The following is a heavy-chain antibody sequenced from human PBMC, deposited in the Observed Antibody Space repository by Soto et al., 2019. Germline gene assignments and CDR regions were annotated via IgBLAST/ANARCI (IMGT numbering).Heavy chain of an antibody. CDR1: GGSFSGYY. CDR3: ARAISSSPSPGLNWSDP. J-gene: IGHJ5*02. V-gene: IGHV4-34*01. Sequence: SETLSLTCAVFGGSFSGYYWNWIRQPPGKGLEWIGTINYSGSTNYNPSLKNRVTISVDTSKNQFSLKLSSVTAADTAVYYCARAISSSPSPGLNWSDPWGQGTLVTVSS. D-gene: IGHD6-6*01. CDR2: INYSGST.